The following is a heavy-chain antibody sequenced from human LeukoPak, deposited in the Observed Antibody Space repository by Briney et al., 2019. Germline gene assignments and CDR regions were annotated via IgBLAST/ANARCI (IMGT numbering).Heavy chain of an antibody. CDR1: GFTFSSYW. CDR3: ATDGSPFDN. Sequence: GGSPRLSCAASGFTFSSYWMSWVRQTPGKGLEWVANIKQDGNEKYYLDSVRGRFTISRDNAKNSLYLQMDSLRAEDTAVYYCATDGSPFDNWGQGTLVTVSS. V-gene: IGHV3-7*01. CDR2: IKQDGNEK. J-gene: IGHJ4*02.